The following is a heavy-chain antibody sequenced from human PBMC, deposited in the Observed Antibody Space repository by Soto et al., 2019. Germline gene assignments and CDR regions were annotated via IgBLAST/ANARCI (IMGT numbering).Heavy chain of an antibody. CDR1: GGPFSSQA. D-gene: IGHD2-21*01. CDR2: IIPLLGST. J-gene: IGHJ6*02. CDR3: AMSDGPYFYYGIDV. V-gene: IGHV1-69*01. Sequence: QVQVEQSGAEVKKPGSSLKVSCKTSGGPFSSQAFNWVRQARGHGLEWMGGIIPLLGSTTYAQKFQDRVTFTADESTSTVYMELRSLRSEDTATYFCAMSDGPYFYYGIDVWGRGTTVTVSS.